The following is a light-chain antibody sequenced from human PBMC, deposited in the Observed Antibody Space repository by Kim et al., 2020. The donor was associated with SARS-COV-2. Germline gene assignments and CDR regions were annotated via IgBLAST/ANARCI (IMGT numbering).Light chain of an antibody. CDR2: AAS. Sequence: DIQLTPSPPSLSASVGDGVAITCRASQSISNFLNWYQQRPGKAPKLLIYAASILQSGVPSTFSGSGSATAFTLTISNLQPEDFATYYCQQSSTTPRSFGQGTKVDIK. V-gene: IGKV1-39*01. CDR3: QQSSTTPRS. J-gene: IGKJ1*01. CDR1: QSISNF.